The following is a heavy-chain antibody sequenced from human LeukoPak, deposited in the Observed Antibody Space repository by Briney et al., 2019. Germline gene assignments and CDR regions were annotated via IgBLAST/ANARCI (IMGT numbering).Heavy chain of an antibody. CDR2: IYYSGST. Sequence: PSETLSLTCAVYGGSFSGYYWSWIRQPPGKGLEWIGYIYYSGSTNYNPSLKSRVTISVDTSKNQFSLKLSSVTAADTAVYYCARGVGATSALWGQGTLVTVSS. CDR1: GGSFSGYY. D-gene: IGHD1-26*01. J-gene: IGHJ4*02. CDR3: ARGVGATSAL. V-gene: IGHV4-59*01.